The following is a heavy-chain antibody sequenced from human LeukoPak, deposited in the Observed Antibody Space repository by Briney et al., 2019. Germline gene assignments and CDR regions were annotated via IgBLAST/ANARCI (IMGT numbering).Heavy chain of an antibody. V-gene: IGHV3-23*01. CDR2: ISGSGGST. CDR1: GFTFSSYA. J-gene: IGHJ6*02. D-gene: IGHD4-17*01. CDR3: AKDSYGDYALYGLDV. Sequence: PGGSLRLSCAASGFTFSSYAMSWVRQAPGKGLEWVSAISGSGGSTYYADSVKGRFTISRDNSKNTLYLQMNSLRAEDTAVYYCAKDSYGDYALYGLDVWGQGTTVTVSS.